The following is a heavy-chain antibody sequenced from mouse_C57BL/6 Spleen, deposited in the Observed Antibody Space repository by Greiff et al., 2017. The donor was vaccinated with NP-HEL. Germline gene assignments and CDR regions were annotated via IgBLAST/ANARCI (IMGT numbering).Heavy chain of an antibody. J-gene: IGHJ4*01. CDR2: IDPETGGT. V-gene: IGHV1-15*01. Sequence: QVQLQQSGAELVRPGASVTLSCKASGYTFTDYEMHWVKQTPVHGLEWIGAIDPETGGTAYNQKFKGKAILTADKSSSTAYMELRSLTSEDSAVYYCRPVVAPYAMDYWGQGTSVTVSS. CDR3: RPVVAPYAMDY. CDR1: GYTFTDYE. D-gene: IGHD1-1*01.